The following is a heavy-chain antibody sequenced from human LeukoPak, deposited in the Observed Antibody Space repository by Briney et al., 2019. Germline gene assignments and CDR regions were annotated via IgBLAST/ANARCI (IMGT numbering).Heavy chain of an antibody. CDR2: LTGSGDTT. CDR1: GFTFSYYA. Sequence: GGSLRPSCAASGFTFSYYAMTWVRQAPGKGLEWVSTLTGSGDTTDYADSVKGRFTISRDNSKNTLFLQMDNLRADDTAVYYCAKVLKSYWVQDLDYWGQGTLVMVSS. V-gene: IGHV3-23*01. J-gene: IGHJ4*02. D-gene: IGHD3-10*01. CDR3: AKVLKSYWVQDLDY.